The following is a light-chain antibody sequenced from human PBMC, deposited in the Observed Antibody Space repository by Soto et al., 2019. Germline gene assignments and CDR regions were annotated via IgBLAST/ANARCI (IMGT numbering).Light chain of an antibody. CDR2: CAS. CDR3: QQYGRSRT. V-gene: IGKV3-20*01. J-gene: IGKJ1*01. CDR1: QSVSNNY. Sequence: EIVLTQSPGTLSLSPGERATLSCRASQSVSNNYLAWYQQKPGQAPRLLIYCASNRATGIPDRFSGSGSGTDFTLTISRLEPEDFAVYYCQQYGRSRTFGQGTKVEIK.